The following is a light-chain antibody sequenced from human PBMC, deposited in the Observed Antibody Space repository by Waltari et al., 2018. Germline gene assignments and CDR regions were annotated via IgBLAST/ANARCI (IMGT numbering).Light chain of an antibody. CDR2: GTS. V-gene: IGKV1-12*01. Sequence: DIQMTQSPSPVAASVGGRVTIPWRASQEIGNRLAWYQQKPGKAPNLLINGTSSLQTGVPSRFSGSGSGTEFTLTISSLQPEDFGTYYCQQGNSFPVTFGPGTKVEIK. CDR3: QQGNSFPVT. J-gene: IGKJ3*01. CDR1: QEIGNR.